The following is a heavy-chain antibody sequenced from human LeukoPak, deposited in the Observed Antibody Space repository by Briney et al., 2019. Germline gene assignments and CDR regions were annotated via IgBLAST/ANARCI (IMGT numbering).Heavy chain of an antibody. Sequence: GGSPRLSCAASGFTVSSNYMSWVRQAPGKGLEWVSVIYSGGSTYYVDSVKGRFTISRDNSKNTLYLQMNSLRAEDTAVYYCARDLLSGNSSSSDWGQGTLVTVYS. D-gene: IGHD6-6*01. V-gene: IGHV3-53*01. J-gene: IGHJ4*02. CDR1: GFTVSSNY. CDR2: IYSGGST. CDR3: ARDLLSGNSSSSD.